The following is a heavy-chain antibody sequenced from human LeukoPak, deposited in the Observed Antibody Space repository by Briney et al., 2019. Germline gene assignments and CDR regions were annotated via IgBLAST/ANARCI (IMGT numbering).Heavy chain of an antibody. D-gene: IGHD6-19*01. CDR1: RFTFSSYG. CDR3: ASAAGPFDN. CDR2: ISYDGSDK. Sequence: GGSLRLSCAASRFTFSSYGMHWVRQAPGKGLEWVAIISYDGSDKYYADSVKGRFTISRDNSRNTLFLQMNSLRAEDTAVYYCASAAGPFDNWGQGTLVTVSS. V-gene: IGHV3-30*03. J-gene: IGHJ4*02.